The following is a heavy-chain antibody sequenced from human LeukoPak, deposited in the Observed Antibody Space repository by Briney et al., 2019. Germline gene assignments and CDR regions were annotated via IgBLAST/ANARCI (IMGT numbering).Heavy chain of an antibody. J-gene: IGHJ4*02. CDR1: GFMFSSYS. CDR3: ATGMWGYCSRTGCPLDY. CDR2: ISSKSTSI. V-gene: IGHV3-48*01. D-gene: IGHD2-2*01. Sequence: GGSLRLSCAASGFMFSSYSMKWVRQAPGKGLEWISYISSKSTSIYYADSVKGRFTVSRDNAESSLYLHMSGLRAEDTAVYYCATGMWGYCSRTGCPLDYWGQGTLVTVSS.